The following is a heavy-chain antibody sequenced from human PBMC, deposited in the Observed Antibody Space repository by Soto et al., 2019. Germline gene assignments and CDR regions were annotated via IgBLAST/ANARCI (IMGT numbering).Heavy chain of an antibody. Sequence: GGSLRLSCAASGFTFSSYSMNWVRQAPGKGLEWVSSISSSSSYIYYADSVKGRFTISRDNAKNSLYLQMNSLRAEDTAVYYCARDTTWSGLFDYWGQGTLVTVSS. CDR3: ARDTTWSGLFDY. J-gene: IGHJ4*02. CDR2: ISSSSSYI. V-gene: IGHV3-21*01. CDR1: GFTFSSYS. D-gene: IGHD3-3*01.